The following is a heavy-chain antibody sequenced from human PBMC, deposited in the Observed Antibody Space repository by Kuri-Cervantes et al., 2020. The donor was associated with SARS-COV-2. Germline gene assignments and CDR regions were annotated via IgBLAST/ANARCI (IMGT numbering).Heavy chain of an antibody. D-gene: IGHD1/OR15-1a*01. J-gene: IGHJ5*02. CDR3: ARDPRTTTLNWFDP. V-gene: IGHV3-9*01. CDR1: GFTFDDYA. CDR2: ISWNSGSI. Sequence: GGSLRLSCAASGFTFDDYAMHWVRQAPGKGLEWVSGISWNSGSIGYADSVKGRFTISRDNAKNSLYLQMNSLRAEDTAVYYCARDPRTTTLNWFDPWGQGTLVTVSS.